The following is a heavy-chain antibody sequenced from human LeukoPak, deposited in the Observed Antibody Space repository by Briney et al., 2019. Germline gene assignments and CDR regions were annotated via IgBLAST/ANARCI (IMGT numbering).Heavy chain of an antibody. D-gene: IGHD3-22*01. CDR2: IYHSGST. Sequence: SETLSLTCTVSGYSISSGYYWGWIRQPPGKGLEWIGSIYHSGSTYYNPSLKSRVTISVDTSKNQFSLKLSSVTAADTAVYYCARVWNYYDSSGYSYYFDYWGQGTLVTVSS. CDR1: GYSISSGYY. V-gene: IGHV4-38-2*02. CDR3: ARVWNYYDSSGYSYYFDY. J-gene: IGHJ4*02.